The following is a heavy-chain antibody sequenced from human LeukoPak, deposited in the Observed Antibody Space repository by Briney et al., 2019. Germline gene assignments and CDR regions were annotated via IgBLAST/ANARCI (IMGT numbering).Heavy chain of an antibody. Sequence: SGTLSLTCAVSGGSITSSNWWSWVRQPPGKRLEWIGEIYHSGTTNYNPSLKSRVTISVDKSKNQFSLKVSSVTAADTAVYYCARDKSISSVGTDYYYYGMDVWGQGTTVTVSS. CDR2: IYHSGTT. D-gene: IGHD6-13*01. V-gene: IGHV4-4*02. CDR1: GGSITSSNW. CDR3: ARDKSISSVGTDYYYYGMDV. J-gene: IGHJ6*02.